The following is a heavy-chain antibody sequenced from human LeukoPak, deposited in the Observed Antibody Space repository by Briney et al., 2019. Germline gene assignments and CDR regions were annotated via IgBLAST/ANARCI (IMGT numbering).Heavy chain of an antibody. D-gene: IGHD2-21*02. CDR1: GFTFSTYR. V-gene: IGHV3-7*03. J-gene: IGHJ4*02. CDR3: ARSGPQAPDCYHY. Sequence: PGGSLRLSCTASGFTFSTYRMTWVRQAPGKGLEWVASISQDENHRHYVPSARGRFTISRDNAKNSLLLQMNSLTAEDTAIYYCARSGPQAPDCYHYWGQGTQVTVSS. CDR2: ISQDENHR.